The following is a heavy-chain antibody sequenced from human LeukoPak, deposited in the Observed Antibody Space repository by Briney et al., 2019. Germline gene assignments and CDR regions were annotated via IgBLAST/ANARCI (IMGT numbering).Heavy chain of an antibody. J-gene: IGHJ5*02. CDR2: IFPGDSDT. D-gene: IGHD3-22*01. CDR1: GYSFTSYW. CDR3: ARDSYDSSGYYPGSKWFDP. V-gene: IGHV5-51*01. Sequence: GESLKISCKGSGYSFTSYWIGWVRQMPGKGLEWMGIIFPGDSDTRYSPSFEGQVTISADKSISTAYLQWRSLKASDTAMYYCARDSYDSSGYYPGSKWFDPWGQGTLVTVSS.